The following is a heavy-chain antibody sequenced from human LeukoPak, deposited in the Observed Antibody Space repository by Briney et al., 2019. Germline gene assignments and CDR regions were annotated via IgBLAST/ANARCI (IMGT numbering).Heavy chain of an antibody. Sequence: ASVKVSCKASGYTFTGYYMHWVRQAPGQGPEWMGWISPNSGGTNYAQKFQGRVTMTRDTSISTAYMELSRLRSDDTAVYYCARDPYSSSSPLYFDYWGQGTLVTVSS. D-gene: IGHD2-2*01. V-gene: IGHV1-2*02. J-gene: IGHJ4*02. CDR1: GYTFTGYY. CDR3: ARDPYSSSSPLYFDY. CDR2: ISPNSGGT.